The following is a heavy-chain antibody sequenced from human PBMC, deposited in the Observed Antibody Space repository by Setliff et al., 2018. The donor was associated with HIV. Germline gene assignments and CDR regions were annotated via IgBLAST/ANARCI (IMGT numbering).Heavy chain of an antibody. D-gene: IGHD6-19*01. CDR1: GVSIRRGNYY. J-gene: IGHJ4*02. V-gene: IGHV4-61*09. CDR3: VRDPGYNSGWSGTTFDY. Sequence: SETLSLTCAVSGVSIRRGNYYWSWIRQPAGEGLEWIGHISSSGSTNYNPSLKNRVTLLLDTSKNQFSLKVRSVFAADTAMYYCVRDPGYNSGWSGTTFDYWGQGTLVTVSS. CDR2: ISSSGST.